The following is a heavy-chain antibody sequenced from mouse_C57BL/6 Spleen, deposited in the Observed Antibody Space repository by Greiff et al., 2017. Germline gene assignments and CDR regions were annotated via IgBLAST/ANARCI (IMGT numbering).Heavy chain of an antibody. V-gene: IGHV1-52*01. CDR2: IDPSDSET. CDR3: ARYDWEGD. Sequence: QVQLQQPGAELVRPGSSVKLSCKASGYTFTSYWMHWVKQRPIQGLEWIGNIDPSDSETHSNQKFKDKATLTVDKSSSTAYMQLSSLTSEDSAVYYCARYDWEGDWGQGTTLTVSS. CDR1: GYTFTSYW. J-gene: IGHJ2*01. D-gene: IGHD4-1*01.